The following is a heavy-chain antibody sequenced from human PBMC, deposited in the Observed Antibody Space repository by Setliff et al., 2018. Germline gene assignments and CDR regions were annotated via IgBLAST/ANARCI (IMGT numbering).Heavy chain of an antibody. CDR3: TRHGTVDALDY. Sequence: PGESLKISCKGSGYTFTNYWIGWVRQMPGKGLEWMGVVYPGDSDTRYSPSSQGQVTISADKSISTAYLHWSSLKVSDTAMYYCTRHGTVDALDYWGQGTMVTVSS. V-gene: IGHV5-51*01. CDR1: GYTFTNYW. J-gene: IGHJ3*01. CDR2: VYPGDSDT. D-gene: IGHD1-1*01.